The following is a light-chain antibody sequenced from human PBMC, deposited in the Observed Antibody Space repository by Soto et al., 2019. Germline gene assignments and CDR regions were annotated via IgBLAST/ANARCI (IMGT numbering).Light chain of an antibody. CDR2: SNN. CDR1: SSNIGSNT. V-gene: IGLV1-44*01. CDR3: GTWDDSLNGVV. J-gene: IGLJ2*01. Sequence: QSVLTQPPSASGTPGQRVTISCSGSSSNIGSNTVNWYQQLPGTAPKLLIYSNNQRPSGVPDRFSGSKSGTSASLAFSGLHSEDEADYYCGTWDDSLNGVVFGGGTKLTVL.